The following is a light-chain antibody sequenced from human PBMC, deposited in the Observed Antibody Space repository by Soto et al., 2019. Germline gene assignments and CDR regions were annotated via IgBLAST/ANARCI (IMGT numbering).Light chain of an antibody. CDR2: AAS. CDR3: QQRSNWPPIT. V-gene: IGKV1-9*01. J-gene: IGKJ5*01. CDR1: EDISSY. Sequence: QLTQSPSSLSASVGDRVTFTCRASEDISSYLVWYQQKPGAAPKLLIYAASALHSGVPSRFSGSGSGTDFTLTISSLHPEDFAVYYCQQRSNWPPITFGQGTRLEIK.